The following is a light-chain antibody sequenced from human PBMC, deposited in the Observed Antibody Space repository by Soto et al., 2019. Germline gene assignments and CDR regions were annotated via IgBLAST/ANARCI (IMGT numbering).Light chain of an antibody. V-gene: IGLV2-18*02. Sequence: QSALTQPPSVSGYPGQSVAISCTGTSSDVGSYNRVSWYQQPPGTAPKLMIYDVNNRPSGVPDRFSGSKSGNTAXLTIFGLQAEDEADYYCSSYTISSTYVFGTGTKLTVL. J-gene: IGLJ1*01. CDR1: SSDVGSYNR. CDR3: SSYTISSTYV. CDR2: DVN.